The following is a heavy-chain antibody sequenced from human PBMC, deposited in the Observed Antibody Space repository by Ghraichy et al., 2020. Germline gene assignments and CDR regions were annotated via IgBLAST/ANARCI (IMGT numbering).Heavy chain of an antibody. V-gene: IGHV4-59*01. D-gene: IGHD3-3*02. CDR2: ISNDGTT. CDR3: ARDFASSAFGF. Sequence: TLSLTCTVSGASITTSSWNWIRQIPGKGLEWIGYISNDGTTNYNPSLKSRVTISIDTSRNQFSLNLNSVTAADTAVYFCARDFASSAFGFWGQGTLVTVSS. J-gene: IGHJ4*02. CDR1: GASITTSS.